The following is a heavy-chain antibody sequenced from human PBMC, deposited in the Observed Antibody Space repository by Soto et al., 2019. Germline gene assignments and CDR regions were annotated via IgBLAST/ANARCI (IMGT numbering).Heavy chain of an antibody. D-gene: IGHD3-3*01. CDR2: ISSSGSTI. CDR1: GCTFSDYY. CDR3: ARDYRFWSGYHWQFDP. Sequence: GGSLRLSCAASGCTFSDYYVSWIRHAPGKGLEWVSYISSSGSTIYYADSVKGRFTISRDNAKNSLYLQMNSLRAEDTAVYYCARDYRFWSGYHWQFDPWGQGTLVTVSS. V-gene: IGHV3-11*01. J-gene: IGHJ5*02.